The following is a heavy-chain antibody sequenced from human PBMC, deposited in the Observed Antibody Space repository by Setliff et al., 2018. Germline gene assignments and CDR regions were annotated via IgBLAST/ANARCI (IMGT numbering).Heavy chain of an antibody. CDR3: AKYPSNSVYNYFDP. V-gene: IGHV3-11*01. D-gene: IGHD1-7*01. J-gene: IGHJ5*02. CDR2: ISSSGST. Sequence: LSLTCAVYGGSFSGYYWSWIRQPPGKGLEWVSYISSSGSTFYADSVKGRFTISRDNSKNTLSLQMNSLRAEDTAIYYCAKYPSNSVYNYFDPWGQGTLVTVSS. CDR1: GGSFSGYY.